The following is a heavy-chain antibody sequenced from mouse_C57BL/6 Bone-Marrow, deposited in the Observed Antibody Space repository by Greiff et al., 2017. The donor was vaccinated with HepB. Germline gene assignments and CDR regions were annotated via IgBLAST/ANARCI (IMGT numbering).Heavy chain of an antibody. V-gene: IGHV3-6*01. J-gene: IGHJ4*01. CDR2: ISYDGSN. D-gene: IGHD1-1*01. CDR3: ARGYGSSYDYAMDY. Sequence: EVKLVESGPGLVKPSQSLSLTCSVTGYSIPSGYYWNWIRQFPGNKLEWMGYISYDGSNNYNPSLKNRISITRDTSKNQFFLKLNSVKTEDTATYYCARGYGSSYDYAMDYWGQGTSVTVSS. CDR1: GYSIPSGYY.